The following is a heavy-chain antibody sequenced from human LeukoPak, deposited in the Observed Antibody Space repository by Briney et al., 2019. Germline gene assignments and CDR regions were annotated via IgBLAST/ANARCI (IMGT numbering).Heavy chain of an antibody. CDR1: SGSISTSNYY. CDR2: INHSGST. J-gene: IGHJ5*02. Sequence: PSETLSLTCTVSSGSISTSNYYWSWIRQPPGKGLEWIGEINHSGSTNYNPSLKSRVTISVDTSKNQFSLKLSSVTAADTAVYYCARDYRGQKYNWFDPWGQGTLVTVSS. CDR3: ARDYRGQKYNWFDP. V-gene: IGHV4-39*07.